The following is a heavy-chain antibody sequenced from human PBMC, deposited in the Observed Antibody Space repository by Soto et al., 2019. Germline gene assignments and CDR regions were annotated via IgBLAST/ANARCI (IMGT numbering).Heavy chain of an antibody. J-gene: IGHJ3*02. V-gene: IGHV4-4*02. CDR2: IYHSGTT. CDR3: ARIQINGSAFDI. CDR1: SGAISSSNW. Sequence: SETLSLTCVVSSGAISSSNWWSWVRQAPGKGLEWIGEIYHSGTTNYNSSLKSRVTISVDKSNNQFSLNLSSVTAADTAVYYCARIQINGSAFDIWGRGTMVTVSS. D-gene: IGHD1-20*01.